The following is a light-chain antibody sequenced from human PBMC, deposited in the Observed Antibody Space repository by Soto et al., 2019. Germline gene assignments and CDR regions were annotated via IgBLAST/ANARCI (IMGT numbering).Light chain of an antibody. CDR2: KAS. J-gene: IGKJ2*01. CDR3: QQHSTLMYT. V-gene: IGKV1-5*03. Sequence: DIQMTQSPSTLSASVGDRVTITCRASQSISSDLAWYQQKPGKAPKLLIYKASSLESGVPSRFRGSGSGTDFTLTIISLQPADFATYACQQHSTLMYTFGQGTKLQIK. CDR1: QSISSD.